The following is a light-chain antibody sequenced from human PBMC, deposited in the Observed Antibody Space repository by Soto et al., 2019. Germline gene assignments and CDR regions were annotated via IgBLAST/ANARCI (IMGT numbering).Light chain of an antibody. V-gene: IGKV1-39*01. CDR1: QSISRY. CDR2: SAS. Sequence: DIQMTQSPSSLSASVGDSVTISCRASQSISRYLNWYQQKPGKAPKLLIFSASGLQSGVPSRFSGGGYGTEFTLTISSLQLEDFATCYCQQSHTNPLTFGGATKVEIK. J-gene: IGKJ4*01. CDR3: QQSHTNPLT.